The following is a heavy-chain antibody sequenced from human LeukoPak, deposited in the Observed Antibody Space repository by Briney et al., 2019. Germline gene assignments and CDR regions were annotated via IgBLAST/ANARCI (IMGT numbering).Heavy chain of an antibody. D-gene: IGHD3-22*01. J-gene: IGHJ3*02. CDR2: IYYSGST. Sequence: SETLSLTCTVSGGSISSGGYYWSWIRQHPGKGLEWIGYIYYSGSTYYDPSLKSRVTISVDTSKNQISLKLNSVTAADTAVYYWARGRIVVANTGAFDIWGQGTMVPVSS. CDR3: ARGRIVVANTGAFDI. V-gene: IGHV4-31*03. CDR1: GGSISSGGYY.